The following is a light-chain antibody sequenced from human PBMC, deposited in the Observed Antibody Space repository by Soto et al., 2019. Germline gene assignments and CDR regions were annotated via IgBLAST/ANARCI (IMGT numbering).Light chain of an antibody. Sequence: QSALTQPASVSGSPGQSITISCSGTSSDVGGYNFVSWYQQHPGKAPKLMIYEVSNRPSGVSDRFSGSRSGNTASLIISGLQAEDEAEYYCTSYTSSATWVFGGGTKLTVL. CDR3: TSYTSSATWV. J-gene: IGLJ3*02. V-gene: IGLV2-14*01. CDR1: SSDVGGYNF. CDR2: EVS.